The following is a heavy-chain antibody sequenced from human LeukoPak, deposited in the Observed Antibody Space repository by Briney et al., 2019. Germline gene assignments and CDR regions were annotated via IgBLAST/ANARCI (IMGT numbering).Heavy chain of an antibody. Sequence: GGSLRLSCAASGFTFSSYAMHWVRQAPGKGLEYVSAISSNGGSTYYANSVKGRSTISRDNFKNTLYLQMGSLRAEDMAVYYCARVPYVLLWFGELSSWYFDLWGRGTLVTVSS. CDR3: ARVPYVLLWFGELSSWYFDL. CDR1: GFTFSSYA. J-gene: IGHJ2*01. V-gene: IGHV3-64*01. CDR2: ISSNGGST. D-gene: IGHD3-10*01.